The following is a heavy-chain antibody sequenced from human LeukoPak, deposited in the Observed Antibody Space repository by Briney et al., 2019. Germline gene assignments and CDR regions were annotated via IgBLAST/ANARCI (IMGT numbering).Heavy chain of an antibody. D-gene: IGHD6-6*01. CDR2: IYPGDSDT. V-gene: IGHV5-51*01. CDR3: ARQYGSISYYFDY. CDR1: GYSFTNYW. Sequence: GESLKISCKGSGYSFTNYWIGWVRQMPGKGLEWMGIIYPGDSDTRYSPSFQGQVTISADKSFNTAYLQWSSLKASDTAMYYCARQYGSISYYFDYWGQGTLVTVSS. J-gene: IGHJ4*02.